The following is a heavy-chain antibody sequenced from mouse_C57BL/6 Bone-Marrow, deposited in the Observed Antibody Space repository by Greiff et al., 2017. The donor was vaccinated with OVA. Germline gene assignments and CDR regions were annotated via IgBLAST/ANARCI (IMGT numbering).Heavy chain of an antibody. J-gene: IGHJ4*01. V-gene: IGHV5-2*01. CDR3: ARFTTICAMDY. CDR1: EYEFPSHD. CDR2: INSDGGST. Sequence: EVMLVESGGGLVQPGESLKLSCESNEYEFPSHDMYWVRQTPEKRLELVAAINSDGGSTYYPDTMERRFIISRDNTKKTLYLQMSSLRSEDTALDYCARFTTICAMDYWGQGTSVTVSS. D-gene: IGHD1-1*01.